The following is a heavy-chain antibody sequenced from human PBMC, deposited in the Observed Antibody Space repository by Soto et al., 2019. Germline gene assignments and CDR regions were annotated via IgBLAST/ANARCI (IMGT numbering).Heavy chain of an antibody. Sequence: QVQLVESGGGVVQPGRSLRLSCVASGFTFSTYGMHWVRQAPGKGLEWVAVISYDGINKYYADSVKGRLTISRANSKNTVYLQRNSLRGEDTAVYYCAKGQHCSTTSCYFYHYGMDVWGHGTTVAVSS. CDR3: AKGQHCSTTSCYFYHYGMDV. CDR1: GFTFSTYG. J-gene: IGHJ6*02. D-gene: IGHD2-2*01. CDR2: ISYDGINK. V-gene: IGHV3-30*18.